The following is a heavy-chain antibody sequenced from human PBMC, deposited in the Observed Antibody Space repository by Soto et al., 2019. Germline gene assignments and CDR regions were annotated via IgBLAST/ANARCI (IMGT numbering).Heavy chain of an antibody. CDR2: ISGSGGST. D-gene: IGHD6-19*01. J-gene: IGHJ4*02. V-gene: IGHV3-23*01. CDR3: AKDLGSGWSFFDY. CDR1: GFTFSSYA. Sequence: EVQLLESGGGLVQPGGSLRLSCAASGFTFSSYAMSWVRQAPGKGLEWVSAISGSGGSTYYADSVKGRFTISRDNSKNTLYLQMNSLRAEGTAVYYCAKDLGSGWSFFDYWGQGTLVTVSS.